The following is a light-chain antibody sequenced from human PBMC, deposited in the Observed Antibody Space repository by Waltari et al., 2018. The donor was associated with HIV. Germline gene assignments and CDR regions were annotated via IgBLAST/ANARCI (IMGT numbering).Light chain of an antibody. J-gene: IGKJ4*01. Sequence: EIVLTQSPATLSLSPGERATLSCRASQSVSSYLAWYQQKPGQAPRLLIYDASNRATGIPARFSGSRSGTDFTLTIGSLEPEDFAVYYCQQRSNWPLTFGGGTKVQIK. CDR3: QQRSNWPLT. CDR1: QSVSSY. CDR2: DAS. V-gene: IGKV3-11*01.